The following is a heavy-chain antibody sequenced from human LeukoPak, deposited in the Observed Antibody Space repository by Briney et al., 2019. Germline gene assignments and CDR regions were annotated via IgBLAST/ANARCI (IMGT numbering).Heavy chain of an antibody. J-gene: IGHJ5*02. CDR2: ISGSGGST. Sequence: PGGSLRLSCAASGFTFSSYAMSWVRQTPGKGLEWVSAISGSGGSTYYADSVKGRFTISRDNSKNTLYLQMNSLRAEDTAVYYCARGGGSGWYSSENWFDPWGQGTLVTVSS. CDR1: GFTFSSYA. D-gene: IGHD6-19*01. V-gene: IGHV3-23*01. CDR3: ARGGGSGWYSSENWFDP.